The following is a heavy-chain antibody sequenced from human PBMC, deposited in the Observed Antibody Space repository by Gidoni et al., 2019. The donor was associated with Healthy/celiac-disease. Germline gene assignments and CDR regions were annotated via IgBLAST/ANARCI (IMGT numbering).Heavy chain of an antibody. CDR3: AKDGGPSGWKKAGDY. V-gene: IGHV3-30*18. D-gene: IGHD6-19*01. CDR2: ISYDGSNK. J-gene: IGHJ4*02. CDR1: GFTFSSYG. Sequence: QVQLVESGGGVVQPGRSLRLSCAASGFTFSSYGMHWVRQAPGKGLEWVAVISYDGSNKYYADSVKGRFTISRDNSKNTLYLQMNSLRAEDTAVYYCAKDGGPSGWKKAGDYWGQGTLVTVSS.